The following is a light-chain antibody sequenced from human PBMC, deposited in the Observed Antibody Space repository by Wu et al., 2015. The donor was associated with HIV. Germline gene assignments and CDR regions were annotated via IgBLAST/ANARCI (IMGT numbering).Light chain of an antibody. Sequence: EIVLTQSPGTLSLSPGERATLSCRASQSVSSYLAWYQQKPGQAPRLLIYGAFTRATGIPARFSGSGSGTDFTLTISNMHSEDFAVYYCHQYNNWPPGTFGQGTKLEIK. CDR2: GAF. V-gene: IGKV3-15*01. J-gene: IGKJ2*02. CDR3: HQYNNWPPGT. CDR1: QSVSSY.